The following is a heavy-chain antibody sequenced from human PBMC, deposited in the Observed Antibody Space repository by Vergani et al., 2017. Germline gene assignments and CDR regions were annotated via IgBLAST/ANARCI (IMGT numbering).Heavy chain of an antibody. CDR2: IKPDGTEK. J-gene: IGHJ4*02. CDR3: ARAAVTGTPGY. V-gene: IGHV3-7*01. CDR1: GFSFRTYW. D-gene: IGHD1-7*01. Sequence: EVQLVESGGGLVQPGGSLRLSCVASGFSFRTYWMTWVRQAPGEGLEWVANIKPDGTEKHYVDSVKGRFIISRDNAENSLFLQMNSLRADDTALYFCARAAVTGTPGYWGQGTLVTISS.